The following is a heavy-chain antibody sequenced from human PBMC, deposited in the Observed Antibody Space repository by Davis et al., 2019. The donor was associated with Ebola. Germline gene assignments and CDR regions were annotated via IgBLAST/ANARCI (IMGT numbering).Heavy chain of an antibody. V-gene: IGHV1-46*01. D-gene: IGHD2-2*01. CDR3: AREGYCNSPSCHSFDY. J-gene: IGHJ4*02. Sequence: ASVKVSCKASGYTFTSYYVHWVRQAPGQGLEWMGVLNSRDGTTAYAQKFQGRFTLTRDTSTSTVYMELSSLRSEDTAIYYCAREGYCNSPSCHSFDYWGQGTLGTVSS. CDR1: GYTFTSYY. CDR2: LNSRDGTT.